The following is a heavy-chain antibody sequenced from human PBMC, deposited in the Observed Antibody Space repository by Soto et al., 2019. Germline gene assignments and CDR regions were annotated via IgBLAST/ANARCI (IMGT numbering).Heavy chain of an antibody. J-gene: IGHJ6*02. D-gene: IGHD3-10*01. CDR1: GGSFNNYA. CDR2: IIPNFDTP. Sequence: QVHLVQSGAEVKKPGSSVKVSCKTSGGSFNNYAVSWVRQAPGQGLEWMGGIIPNFDTPNYAQKFQDRDTIIADESTSTVYMELRSLGSNDTAVYYCAVAMVREILIFESSGMHVWGQGTTVIVSS. V-gene: IGHV1-69*01. CDR3: AVAMVREILIFESSGMHV.